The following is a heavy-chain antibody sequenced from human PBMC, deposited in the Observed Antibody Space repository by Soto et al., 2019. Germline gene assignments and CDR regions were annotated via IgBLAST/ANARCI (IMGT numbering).Heavy chain of an antibody. CDR3: ARRGVTTVTTRIHNWFDP. Sequence: QVQLVESGGGLVKPGGSLRLSCAASGFTFSDYYMSWIRQAPGKGLEWVSKISGTTGYTNYADSVKGRFTISRDNANNSLYLQMHSLRAEDTAVYYCARRGVTTVTTRIHNWFDPWGQGTLVTVSS. V-gene: IGHV3-11*06. D-gene: IGHD4-17*01. CDR2: ISGTTGYT. CDR1: GFTFSDYY. J-gene: IGHJ5*02.